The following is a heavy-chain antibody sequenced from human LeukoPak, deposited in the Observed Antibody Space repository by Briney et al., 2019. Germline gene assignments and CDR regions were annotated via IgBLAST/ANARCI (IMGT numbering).Heavy chain of an antibody. J-gene: IGHJ6*03. CDR1: RFTFSSYA. Sequence: PRGSLRLSCAASRFTFSSYAMSWVRQAPGKGGEWDSAISSRGARTYYADSVKGRFTISRDKSKNSLYLQMNSLRAEDTAVYYCAREGYDFWGVYMDVWGKGTTVTVSS. CDR2: ISSRGART. D-gene: IGHD3-3*01. CDR3: AREGYDFWGVYMDV. V-gene: IGHV3-23*01.